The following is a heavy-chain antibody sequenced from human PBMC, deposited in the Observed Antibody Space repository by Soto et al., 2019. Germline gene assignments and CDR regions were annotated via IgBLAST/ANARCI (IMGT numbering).Heavy chain of an antibody. CDR3: ARDLDTAMVGAFDI. Sequence: GGSLRLSCAASGFIFSSYDIHWVRQAPGKGLEWVSSISSSSSYIYYADSVKGRFTISRDNAKNSLYLQMNSLRAEDTAVYYCARDLDTAMVGAFDIWGQGTMVTVSS. D-gene: IGHD5-18*01. J-gene: IGHJ3*02. V-gene: IGHV3-21*01. CDR1: GFIFSSYD. CDR2: ISSSSSYI.